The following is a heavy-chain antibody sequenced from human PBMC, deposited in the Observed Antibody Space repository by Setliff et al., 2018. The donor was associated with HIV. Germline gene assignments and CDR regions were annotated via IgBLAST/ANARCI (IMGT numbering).Heavy chain of an antibody. J-gene: IGHJ3*02. D-gene: IGHD2-21*02. CDR1: GGSFSGYY. CDR2: IHYSGSA. CDR3: AREVDVLTTSDAFDI. V-gene: IGHV4-30-4*08. Sequence: PSETLSLTCAVYGGSFSGYYWSWIRQPPGKGLEWIGYIHYSGSAAYYSPSLQSRSTISIDTSKNQFSLRLTSVTAADTAIYYCAREVDVLTTSDAFDIWGRGTMVTVSS.